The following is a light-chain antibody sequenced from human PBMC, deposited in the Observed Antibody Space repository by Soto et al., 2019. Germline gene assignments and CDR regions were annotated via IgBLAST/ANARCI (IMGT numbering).Light chain of an antibody. Sequence: EITLTQSPGTLSLSRGESATLSCRASQSVTSNNLAWYQQKPGQAPRLLIYGAFNRAIGIPDRFRASGSGTYFTLNISRLEAEDFALYSCQQYGTSPWTFGQGTKVEIK. CDR1: QSVTSNN. J-gene: IGKJ1*01. CDR3: QQYGTSPWT. V-gene: IGKV3-20*01. CDR2: GAF.